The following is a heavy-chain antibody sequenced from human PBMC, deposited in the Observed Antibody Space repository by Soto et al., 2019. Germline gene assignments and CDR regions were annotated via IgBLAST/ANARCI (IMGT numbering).Heavy chain of an antibody. CDR1: GYTFSSYA. D-gene: IGHD3-22*01. Sequence: PGGSLRLFCAASGYTFSSYAMSGVRQAQGKGLEWVSAISGSGGSTYYADSVKGRFTISRDNSKNTLYLQMNSLRAEDTAVYYCAKVYYYDSSGYSPLDYWGQGTLVTVSS. V-gene: IGHV3-23*01. CDR3: AKVYYYDSSGYSPLDY. CDR2: ISGSGGST. J-gene: IGHJ4*02.